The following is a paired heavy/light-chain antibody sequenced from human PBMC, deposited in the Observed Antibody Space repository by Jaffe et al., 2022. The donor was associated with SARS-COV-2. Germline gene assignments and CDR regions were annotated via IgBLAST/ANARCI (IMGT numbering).Light chain of an antibody. CDR3: LQSGRSPYT. Sequence: EIVLTQSPGTLSLSPGERATLSCRASQSVSSTYLAWYQQKPGQAPRLLMYRASNRATGIPDRFSGSGSGTDFTLTISRLEPEDFAVYFCLQSGRSPYTFGQGTKLEIK. J-gene: IGKJ2*01. V-gene: IGKV3-20*01. CDR2: RAS. CDR1: QSVSSTY.
Heavy chain of an antibody. Sequence: QVQLVQSGAEVEKPGASVKVSCEASGYIFTSYYIHWVRQAPGQGFEWMGLINPGVGSTTYAHKFQDRVTMTSDTSTTSIYMELSGLSSEDTAVYYCARVYDWSGAPDYWGQGTLVTVSS. CDR2: INPGVGST. V-gene: IGHV1-46*01. CDR3: ARVYDWSGAPDY. J-gene: IGHJ4*02. CDR1: GYIFTSYY. D-gene: IGHD1-20*01.